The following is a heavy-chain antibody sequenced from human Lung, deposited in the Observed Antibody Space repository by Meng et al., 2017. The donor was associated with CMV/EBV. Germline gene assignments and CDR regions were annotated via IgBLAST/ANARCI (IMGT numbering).Heavy chain of an antibody. CDR3: ARSMRVGAITYYDHVLQL. Sequence: ESXKISXAASGFTFRSFWMSWVRQAPGEGLEWVAKIKQDGSEEYYVDSVKGRFTISRDNAENSLYLQMNRLRAEDTAVYYCARSMRVGAITYYDHVLQLWGQGXTVTVSS. CDR2: IKQDGSEE. V-gene: IGHV3-7*01. J-gene: IGHJ6*02. CDR1: GFTFRSFW. D-gene: IGHD1-26*01.